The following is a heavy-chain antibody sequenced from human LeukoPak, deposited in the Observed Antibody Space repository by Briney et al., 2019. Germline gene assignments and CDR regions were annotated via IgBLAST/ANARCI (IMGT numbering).Heavy chain of an antibody. J-gene: IGHJ4*02. Sequence: GGSLRLSCAASGFTFSSYAMHWVCQAPGKGLEWVAVISYDGSNKYYADSVKGRFTISRDNSKNTLYLQMNSLRAEDTAVYYCASLPPTVTTRGGYWGQGTLVTVSS. D-gene: IGHD4-17*01. CDR1: GFTFSSYA. CDR2: ISYDGSNK. V-gene: IGHV3-30-3*01. CDR3: ASLPPTVTTRGGY.